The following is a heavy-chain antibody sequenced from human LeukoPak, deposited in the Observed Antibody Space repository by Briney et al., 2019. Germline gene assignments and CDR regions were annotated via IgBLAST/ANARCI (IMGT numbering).Heavy chain of an antibody. CDR2: VDHTGST. Sequence: SETLSLTCSVSDDSITMYYWTWIRQPPGKGLEWIGYVDHTGSTNFNPSLNGGVSISRDTTKNLFSLRLRSVTAADTAVYFCARGRVSSSTWYSTYYYYFYMDVWGKGTTVTVSS. V-gene: IGHV4-59*01. CDR3: ARGRVSSSTWYSTYYYYFYMDV. CDR1: DDSITMYY. J-gene: IGHJ6*03. D-gene: IGHD1-1*01.